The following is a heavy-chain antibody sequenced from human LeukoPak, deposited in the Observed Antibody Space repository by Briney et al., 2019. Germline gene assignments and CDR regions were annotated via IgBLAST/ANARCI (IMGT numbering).Heavy chain of an antibody. D-gene: IGHD2-15*01. CDR2: INHNGRT. CDR1: GYSISSGYY. Sequence: PSETLSLTCTVSGYSISSGYYWGWIRQPPGKGLEWIASINHNGRTYYNPSLESRVTISVDTSKNQFSLMLSSVTAADTAVYYCARRPHCSGVTCYRRWFDAWGQGTLVTVSS. J-gene: IGHJ5*02. V-gene: IGHV4-38-2*02. CDR3: ARRPHCSGVTCYRRWFDA.